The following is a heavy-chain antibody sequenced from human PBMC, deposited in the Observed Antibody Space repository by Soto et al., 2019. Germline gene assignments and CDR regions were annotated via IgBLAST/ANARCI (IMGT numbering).Heavy chain of an antibody. CDR2: ISSSSSTI. J-gene: IGHJ4*02. D-gene: IGHD6-13*01. CDR1: GFTFSSYS. CDR3: ARGNRIAAADRMGYYFDY. Sequence: EVQLVESGGGLVQPGGSLRLSCAASGFTFSSYSMNWVRQAPGKGLEWVSYISSSSSTIYYADSVKGRFTISRDNAKNSLYLQMNSLRDEDTAVYYCARGNRIAAADRMGYYFDYWGQGTLVTVSS. V-gene: IGHV3-48*02.